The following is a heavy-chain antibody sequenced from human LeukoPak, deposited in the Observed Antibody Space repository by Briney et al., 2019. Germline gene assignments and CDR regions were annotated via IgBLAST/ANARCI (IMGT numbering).Heavy chain of an antibody. D-gene: IGHD2-21*02. CDR3: ASHIVTAIHDY. J-gene: IGHJ4*02. V-gene: IGHV1-2*06. CDR2: INPSSGGT. Sequence: ASVKVSCKTSGYTFIGYSMHWVRQAPGRGPEWMGRINPSSGGTNYAQKFQDRVTMTRDTSISTAYMELSRLTSDDTAVYYCASHIVTAIHDYWGQGTLVTVFS. CDR1: GYTFIGYS.